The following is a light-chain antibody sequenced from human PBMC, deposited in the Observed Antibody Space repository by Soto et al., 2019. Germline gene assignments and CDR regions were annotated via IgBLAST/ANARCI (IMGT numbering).Light chain of an antibody. J-gene: IGLJ2*01. Sequence: QSALTQPRSVSGSPGQSVTISCTGTSSDVGAYNSVSWYQQHPGKAPKLIIYDVTKRPSGVPDRFSGSKSGNTASLTISGLQAEDEADYCCCSYAGTYTVVFGGGTKVTVL. V-gene: IGLV2-11*01. CDR1: SSDVGAYNS. CDR3: CSYAGTYTVV. CDR2: DVT.